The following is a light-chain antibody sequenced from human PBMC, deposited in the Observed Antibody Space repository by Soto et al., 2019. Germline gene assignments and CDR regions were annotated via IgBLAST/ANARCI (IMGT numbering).Light chain of an antibody. CDR3: QHYNNWPIT. CDR1: QSVSSN. CDR2: GAS. Sequence: EIVMTQSPATLSVSPGERATLSCRASQSVSSNLAWYQHKPGQAPRLLINGASTRATGIPARFSGSGSGTEFTLTISSLQSEDFAVYYCQHYNNWPITVGQGTRLEIK. V-gene: IGKV3-15*01. J-gene: IGKJ5*01.